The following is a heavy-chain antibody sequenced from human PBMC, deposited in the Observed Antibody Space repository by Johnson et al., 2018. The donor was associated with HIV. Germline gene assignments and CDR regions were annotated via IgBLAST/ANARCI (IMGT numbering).Heavy chain of an antibody. Sequence: VQLVESGGGVVRPGGSLRLSCAAAGFTFSSYAMSWVRQAPGKGLEWVSAISGSGGSTYYADSVKGRFTISRDNSKNTLYLQMNSLRAEDTAVYYCARQSLGSGWAEDDAFDIWGQGTMVTVSS. V-gene: IGHV3-23*04. CDR3: ARQSLGSGWAEDDAFDI. CDR2: ISGSGGST. CDR1: GFTFSSYA. D-gene: IGHD6-19*01. J-gene: IGHJ3*02.